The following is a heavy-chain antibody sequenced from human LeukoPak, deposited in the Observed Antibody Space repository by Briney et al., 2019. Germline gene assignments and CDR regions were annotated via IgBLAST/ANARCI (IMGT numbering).Heavy chain of an antibody. CDR2: MNANSGNT. D-gene: IGHD3-3*01. CDR1: GYTFTSYD. CDR3: ARMNYDFWSGTSHYYMDV. J-gene: IGHJ6*03. V-gene: IGHV1-8*03. Sequence: GASVKVSCKASGYTFTSYDINWVRQATGQGLEWMGWMNANSGNTGYAQKFQGRVTITRNTSISTAYMELSSLRSEDTAVYYCARMNYDFWSGTSHYYMDVWGKGTTVTVSS.